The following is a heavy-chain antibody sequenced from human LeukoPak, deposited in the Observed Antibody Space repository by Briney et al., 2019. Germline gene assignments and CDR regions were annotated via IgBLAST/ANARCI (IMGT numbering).Heavy chain of an antibody. CDR3: AREFLPRYCGGGYYSVAFDY. CDR1: GFTFSSYA. D-gene: IGHD2-21*02. V-gene: IGHV3-30*04. Sequence: PGGSLRLTCAASGFTFSSYAMHWVRQAPGKGLEWVAVISYDGSNKYYADSVKGRFTISRDNSKNTLYLQMNSLRAEDTAVYYCAREFLPRYCGGGYYSVAFDYWGQGTLVTVSS. J-gene: IGHJ4*02. CDR2: ISYDGSNK.